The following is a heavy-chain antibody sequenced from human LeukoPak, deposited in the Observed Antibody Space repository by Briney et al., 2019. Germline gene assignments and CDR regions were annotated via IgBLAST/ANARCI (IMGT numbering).Heavy chain of an antibody. Sequence: GASVKVSCKASGYTFTTSGISWVRQGPGQGLEWVGWISGYNGNTNYAQRLQGRVTMTTDTSTSTAYMELRSLRSDDTAVYYCARGPGLIDYWGQGTLVTVSS. J-gene: IGHJ4*02. CDR3: ARGPGLIDY. CDR1: GYTFTTSG. D-gene: IGHD3-16*01. V-gene: IGHV1-18*01. CDR2: ISGYNGNT.